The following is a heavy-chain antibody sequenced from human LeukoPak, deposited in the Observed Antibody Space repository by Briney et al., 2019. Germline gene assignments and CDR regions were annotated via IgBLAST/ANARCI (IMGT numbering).Heavy chain of an antibody. CDR1: SDSIRRNNW. V-gene: IGHV4-4*02. Sequence: PSGTLSLTCAVSSDSIRRNNWWSWVHQPPGKGLEWIGEIYHSGSTNYNPSLKSRVTISADTSKNQLSLKLSSVTAADTAVYYCVRVPFAFYGMEVWGNGTTVSVSS. J-gene: IGHJ6*04. CDR3: VRVPFAFYGMEV. D-gene: IGHD4/OR15-4a*01. CDR2: IYHSGST.